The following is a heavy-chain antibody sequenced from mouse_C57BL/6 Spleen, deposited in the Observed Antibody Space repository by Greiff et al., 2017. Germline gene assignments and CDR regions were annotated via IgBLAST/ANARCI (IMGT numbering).Heavy chain of an antibody. CDR3: AREGYEAMDY. Sequence: EVHLVESGGGLVKPGGSLKLSCAASGFTFSDYGMHWVRQAPEKGLEWVAYISSGSSTIYYADTVKGRFTISRDNAKNTLFLQMTSLRSEDTAMYYCAREGYEAMDYWGQGTSVTVSS. CDR2: ISSGSSTI. V-gene: IGHV5-17*01. CDR1: GFTFSDYG. J-gene: IGHJ4*01.